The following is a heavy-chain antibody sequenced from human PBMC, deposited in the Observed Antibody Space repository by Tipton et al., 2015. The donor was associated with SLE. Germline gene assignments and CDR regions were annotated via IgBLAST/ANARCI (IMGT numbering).Heavy chain of an antibody. V-gene: IGHV4-59*12. Sequence: TLSLTCTVSGGSISSYYWTWIRQPPGKGLEWIGDVHKSGTTNYNPSLKSRVTISLGTSTNQFSLKLSSVTAADTAVYYCARRPDDDYRTLDGAFDIWGQGTMVTVSS. CDR3: ARRPDDDYRTLDGAFDI. CDR1: GGSISSYY. J-gene: IGHJ3*02. D-gene: IGHD4-11*01. CDR2: VHKSGTT.